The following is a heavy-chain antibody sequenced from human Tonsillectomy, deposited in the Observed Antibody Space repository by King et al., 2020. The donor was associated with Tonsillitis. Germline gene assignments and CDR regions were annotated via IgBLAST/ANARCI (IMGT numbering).Heavy chain of an antibody. J-gene: IGHJ6*02. CDR2: ISYDGSNK. D-gene: IGHD4-23*01. V-gene: IGHV3-30*18. CDR1: GFTFSSYD. Sequence: QVQLVESGGGVVQPGRSLRLSCAASGFTFSSYDIHWVRQAPGKGLEWVALISYDGSNKYYADSVKGRSTISRDNSKNTLYLQMNSLRGDDTAVYYCAKSGGILWESKYSYGMDVWGQGTTVTVSS. CDR3: AKSGGILWESKYSYGMDV.